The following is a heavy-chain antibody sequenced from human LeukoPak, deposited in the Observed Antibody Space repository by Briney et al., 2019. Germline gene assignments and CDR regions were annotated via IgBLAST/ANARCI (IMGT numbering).Heavy chain of an antibody. V-gene: IGHV3-74*01. CDR1: GFTFSSYW. Sequence: GGSLRLSCAASGFTFSSYWMHWVRQAPGKGLVWVSRINSDGSSTSYADSVKGRFTISRDNAKNTLYLQMNSLRAEDTAVYYCARAPPRDGYNFDYWGQGTLVTVSS. J-gene: IGHJ4*02. D-gene: IGHD5-24*01. CDR3: ARAPPRDGYNFDY. CDR2: INSDGSST.